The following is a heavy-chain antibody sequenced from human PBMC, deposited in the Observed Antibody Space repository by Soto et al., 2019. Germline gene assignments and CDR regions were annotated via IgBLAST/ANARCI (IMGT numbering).Heavy chain of an antibody. CDR3: ARIIRYYDFWKAGMDV. Sequence: ASVNVSCKASGYTFTSYGISWVRQAPGQGLEWMGWISAYNGNTNYAQKLQGRVTMTTDTSTSTAYMELRSLTSGDTAVYYCARIIRYYDFWKAGMDVWGQGTTVTVSS. V-gene: IGHV1-18*04. CDR2: ISAYNGNT. CDR1: GYTFTSYG. J-gene: IGHJ6*02. D-gene: IGHD3-3*01.